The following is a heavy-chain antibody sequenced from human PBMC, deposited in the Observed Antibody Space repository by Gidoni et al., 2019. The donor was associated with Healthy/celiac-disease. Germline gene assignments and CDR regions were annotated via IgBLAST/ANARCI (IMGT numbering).Heavy chain of an antibody. CDR1: GGSFSGYY. J-gene: IGHJ6*02. CDR2: INHSGST. Sequence: QVQLQQWGAGLLKPSETLSLTCAVYGGSFSGYYLSWILQPPGKGLEWIGEINHSGSTNYNPSLKSRVTISVDTSKNQFSLKLSSVTAADTAVYYCARGMHCSSTSCYKDYYYGMDVWGQGTTVTVSS. CDR3: ARGMHCSSTSCYKDYYYGMDV. D-gene: IGHD2-2*02. V-gene: IGHV4-34*01.